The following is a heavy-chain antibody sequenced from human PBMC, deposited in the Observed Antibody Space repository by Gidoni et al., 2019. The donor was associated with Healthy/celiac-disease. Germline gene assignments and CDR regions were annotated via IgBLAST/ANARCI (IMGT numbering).Heavy chain of an antibody. D-gene: IGHD6-13*01. V-gene: IGHV3-30*18. Sequence: QGQLVESGGGVVQPGMSLRLSFAASGFSSGSCCMHLVRQAPGKGLEWVAVISYDVSNKYYADSLKGRFTISRDNSKNTLYLQMNSLRAEDTAVYYCAKDYQQLVLYYFDYWGQGTLVTVSS. CDR1: GFSSGSCC. CDR2: ISYDVSNK. CDR3: AKDYQQLVLYYFDY. J-gene: IGHJ4*02.